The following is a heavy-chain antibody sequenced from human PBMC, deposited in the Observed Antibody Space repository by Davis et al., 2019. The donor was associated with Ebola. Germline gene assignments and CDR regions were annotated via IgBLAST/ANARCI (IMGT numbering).Heavy chain of an antibody. V-gene: IGHV3-30*18. CDR3: AKDSLEVTTAYYYYGMDV. Sequence: GGSLRLSCAASGFTFSSYGMHWVRQAAGKGLEWVAVISYDGSNKYYADSVKGRFTISRDNSKNTLYLQMNSLRAEDTAVYYCAKDSLEVTTAYYYYGMDVWGQGTTVTVSS. J-gene: IGHJ6*02. CDR1: GFTFSSYG. CDR2: ISYDGSNK. D-gene: IGHD4-17*01.